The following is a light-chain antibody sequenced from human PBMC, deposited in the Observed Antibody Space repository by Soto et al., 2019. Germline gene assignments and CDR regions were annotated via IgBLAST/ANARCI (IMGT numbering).Light chain of an antibody. V-gene: IGLV4-69*01. Sequence: QAVLTQSPSASASLGASVKLTCTLSSGHSSYAIAWHQQQPDKGPRYLMKLNSDGSHYKGDGIPDRFSGSSSGAERYLTISSLQSEDEADYYCQTWGTGIRVFGGGTKLTVL. J-gene: IGLJ3*02. CDR1: SGHSSYA. CDR3: QTWGTGIRV. CDR2: LNSDGSH.